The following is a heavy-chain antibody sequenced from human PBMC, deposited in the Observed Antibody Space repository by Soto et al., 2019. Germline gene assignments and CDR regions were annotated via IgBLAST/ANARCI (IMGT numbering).Heavy chain of an antibody. CDR1: GGSISSGDYY. J-gene: IGHJ5*02. Sequence: QVQLQESGPGLVKPSQTLSLTCTVSGGSISSGDYYWSWIRQPPGKGLEWIGYIYYSGSTYYNPSLKSRVIISVDTSKNQFSLKLTSVTAADTAVYYCARDPRDITIRGGFDPWGQGTLVTVSS. D-gene: IGHD3-3*01. CDR2: IYYSGST. V-gene: IGHV4-30-4*01. CDR3: ARDPRDITIRGGFDP.